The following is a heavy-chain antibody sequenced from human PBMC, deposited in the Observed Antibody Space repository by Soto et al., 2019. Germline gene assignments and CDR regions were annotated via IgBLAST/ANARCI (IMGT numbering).Heavy chain of an antibody. J-gene: IGHJ4*02. Sequence: GGSLRLSCAASGFTFSDYPMHWVRQAPGKGLEWVAVISYDGRVKYYVDSVKGRFTISRDDSKNTLYLQMNSLRVDDTAVYYCAKDRTGTTPSLFDYWGQGTLVTVSS. D-gene: IGHD1-7*01. V-gene: IGHV3-30*04. CDR2: ISYDGRVK. CDR1: GFTFSDYP. CDR3: AKDRTGTTPSLFDY.